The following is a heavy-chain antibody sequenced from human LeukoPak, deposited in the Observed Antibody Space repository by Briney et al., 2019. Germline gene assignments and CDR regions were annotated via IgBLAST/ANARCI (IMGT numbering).Heavy chain of an antibody. CDR2: ISAYNGYT. CDR1: GYTFTNYG. V-gene: IGHV1-18*01. J-gene: IGHJ1*01. Sequence: GASVKVCCKTSGYTFTNYGVSWVRQAPGPGLEWMGWISAYNGYTNYAQKLQVRVNMTPDTSTSTAYMELRSLTSDDTAVYYCARDKAVSTELTQYFQHWGQGTLVTVSS. CDR3: ARDKAVSTELTQYFQH. D-gene: IGHD1-14*01.